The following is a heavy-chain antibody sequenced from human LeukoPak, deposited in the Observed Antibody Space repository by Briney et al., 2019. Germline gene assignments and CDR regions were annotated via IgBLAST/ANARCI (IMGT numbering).Heavy chain of an antibody. Sequence: PSETLSLTCTVSAGSISTYYWSWIRQPPGKGLEWIGYIYHSGSTYYNPSLKSRVTISVDTSKNQFSLKLSSVTAADTAVYYCARGPRNFDYWGQGTLVTVSS. V-gene: IGHV4-59*12. CDR3: ARGPRNFDY. J-gene: IGHJ4*02. CDR1: AGSISTYY. CDR2: IYHSGST.